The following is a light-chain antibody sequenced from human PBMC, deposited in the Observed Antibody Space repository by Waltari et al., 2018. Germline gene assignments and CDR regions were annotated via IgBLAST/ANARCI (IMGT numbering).Light chain of an antibody. J-gene: IGKJ1*01. CDR2: KAS. CDR1: QSIKTW. CDR3: QQYETYPRT. V-gene: IGKV1-5*03. Sequence: DTKMTQSPYTLSAFVGDKVTISCRASQSIKTWLAWYQQKPGKAPKLLIYKASTLESGVPSRFSGSGSGTEFTLTISGLQPDDLGIYYCQQYETYPRTFGQGTKVEMK.